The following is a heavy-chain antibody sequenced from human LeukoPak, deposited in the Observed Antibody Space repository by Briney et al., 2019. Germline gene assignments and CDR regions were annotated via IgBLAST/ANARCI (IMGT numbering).Heavy chain of an antibody. D-gene: IGHD3-3*01. Sequence: PGGSLRLSCAASGFTFSSYAMSWIRQPPGKGLEWIGYIYYSGSTNYNPSLKSRVTISVDTSKNQFSLKLSSVTAADTAVYYCXRAKYDFWSGLVTGNNWFDPWGQGTLVTVSS. CDR3: XRAKYDFWSGLVTGNNWFDP. CDR2: IYYSGST. J-gene: IGHJ5*02. V-gene: IGHV4-59*12. CDR1: GFTFSSYA.